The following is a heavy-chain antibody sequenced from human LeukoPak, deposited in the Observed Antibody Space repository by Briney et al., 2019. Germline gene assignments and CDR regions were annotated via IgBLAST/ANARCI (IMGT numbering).Heavy chain of an antibody. CDR3: AREGRFQSFDY. V-gene: IGHV3-53*01. CDR2: IYTGGTT. J-gene: IGHJ4*02. Sequence: PGGSLRLSCAASGFSAGSNYMSWVRQAPGKGLEWVSVIYTGGTTHYAESVMGRFTISREDSHNTVHLHMSGLRAEDTAVYYCAREGRFQSFDYWGQGTLVAVSS. CDR1: GFSAGSNY.